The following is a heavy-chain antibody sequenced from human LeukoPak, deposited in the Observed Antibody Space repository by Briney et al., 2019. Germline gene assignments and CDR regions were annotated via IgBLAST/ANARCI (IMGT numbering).Heavy chain of an antibody. CDR3: ARYIVSYPHDAFDI. V-gene: IGHV4-59*01. D-gene: IGHD1-26*01. CDR2: IYYSGST. J-gene: IGHJ3*02. CDR1: GGSISSYY. Sequence: SETLSLTCTVSGGSISSYYWSWLRQPPGKGLEWIGYIYYSGSTSYNPSLKSRVTISVDTSKKQFSLKLSSVTAADTAFYYCARYIVSYPHDAFDIWGQGTMVTVSS.